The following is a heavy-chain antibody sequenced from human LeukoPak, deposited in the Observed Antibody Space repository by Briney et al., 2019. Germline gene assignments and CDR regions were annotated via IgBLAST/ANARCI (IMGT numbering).Heavy chain of an antibody. D-gene: IGHD3-3*01. V-gene: IGHV1-2*02. J-gene: IGHJ4*02. CDR1: GYTFTSYG. Sequence: ASVKVSCKASGYTFTSYGISWVRPAPGQGLAWMGWINPNSGGTNYAQKFQGRVTMTRDTSISTAYMELSRLRSDDTAVYYCARGQGITIFGVVKVFDYWGQGTLVTVSS. CDR3: ARGQGITIFGVVKVFDY. CDR2: INPNSGGT.